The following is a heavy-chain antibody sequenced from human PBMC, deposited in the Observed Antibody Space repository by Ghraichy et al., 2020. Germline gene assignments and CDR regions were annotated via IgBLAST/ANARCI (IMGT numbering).Heavy chain of an antibody. V-gene: IGHV3-30*04. CDR2: ISYDGRTK. D-gene: IGHD6-13*01. Sequence: GGSLRLSCAASGFSFSTSSMHWVRQAPGKGLEWVAFISYDGRTKYYADSVRGRFTLSRDNLKNTLSLQMDSLRAEDTAMYYCARDASSSNWAYWGQGTLVTVSS. J-gene: IGHJ4*02. CDR1: GFSFSTSS. CDR3: ARDASSSNWAY.